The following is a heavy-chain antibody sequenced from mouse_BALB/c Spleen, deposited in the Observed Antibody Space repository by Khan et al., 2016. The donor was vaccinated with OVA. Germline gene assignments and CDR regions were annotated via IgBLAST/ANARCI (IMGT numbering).Heavy chain of an antibody. CDR1: GYIFTDYN. CDR3: TREWAAWFPY. CDR2: IYTGSDNT. Sequence: QVQLQQSGAELARPGASVKLSCKASGYIFTDYNINWMRQRNGKGLEWIGEIYTGSDNTYYNERFKGKATLTVDKSSSTAYMQLISLTSEDSAVYFCTREWAAWFPYWGQGTLVTVSA. V-gene: IGHV1-77*01. J-gene: IGHJ3*01.